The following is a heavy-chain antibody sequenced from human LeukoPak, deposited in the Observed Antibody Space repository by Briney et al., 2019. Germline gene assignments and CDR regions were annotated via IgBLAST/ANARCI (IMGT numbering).Heavy chain of an antibody. CDR2: IYYSGST. D-gene: IGHD6-6*01. CDR1: GGSISGGDFY. J-gene: IGHJ4*02. Sequence: SQTLSLTCTVSGGSISGGDFYWSWIRQSPGRGLEWIGYIYYSGSTYYNPSLKSRVTISVDTSKNQFSLNLSSVTAADTAMYYCAREQLVGSRYFDYWAREPWSPSPQ. V-gene: IGHV4-30-4*01. CDR3: AREQLVGSRYFDY.